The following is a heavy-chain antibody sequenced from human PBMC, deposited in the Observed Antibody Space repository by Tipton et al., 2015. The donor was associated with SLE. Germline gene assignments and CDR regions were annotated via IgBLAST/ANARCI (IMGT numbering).Heavy chain of an antibody. CDR1: GGSISSGSYY. CDR2: IYTSGST. D-gene: IGHD3-10*01. Sequence: LRLSCTVSGGSISSGSYYWSWIRQPAGKGLEWIGHIYTSGSTNYNPSLKSRVTISVDTSKNQFSLKLSSVTAADTAVYYCARGFGPSRWFDPWGQGTLVTVSS. V-gene: IGHV4-61*09. CDR3: ARGFGPSRWFDP. J-gene: IGHJ5*02.